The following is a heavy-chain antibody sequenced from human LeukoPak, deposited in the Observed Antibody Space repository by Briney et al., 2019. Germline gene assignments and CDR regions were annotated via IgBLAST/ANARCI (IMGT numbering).Heavy chain of an antibody. J-gene: IGHJ4*02. CDR1: GLTFSNFW. CDR2: ISNNGITT. V-gene: IGHV3-74*03. D-gene: IGHD4-17*01. CDR3: AKDHLVFGDYGDYAGY. Sequence: GGSLRLSCVGSGLTFSNFWMHWVRQAPGKGPVWVSRISNNGITTTDADSVRGRFTISRDNAKNTLYLQMNSLRAEDTAVYYCAKDHLVFGDYGDYAGYWGQGTLVTVSS.